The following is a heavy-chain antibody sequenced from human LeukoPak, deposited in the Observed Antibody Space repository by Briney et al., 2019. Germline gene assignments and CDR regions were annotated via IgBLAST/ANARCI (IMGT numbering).Heavy chain of an antibody. D-gene: IGHD6-13*01. J-gene: IGHJ4*02. V-gene: IGHV4-30-2*01. CDR3: AGGWSPASSGTEI. Sequence: PSQTLSLTCAVSSGSTSSGSYCWSCIRQPPGKGLECIVYIYYRGSTYYNPSLKSRVTISANTSKKQFSLELDSVTAADTAVYYCAGGWSPASSGTEIWGQGILVTVSS. CDR2: IYYRGST. CDR1: SGSTSSGSYC.